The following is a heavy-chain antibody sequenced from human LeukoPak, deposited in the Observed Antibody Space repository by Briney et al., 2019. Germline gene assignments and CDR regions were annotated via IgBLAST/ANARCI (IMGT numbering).Heavy chain of an antibody. CDR1: GYSFTSYW. D-gene: IGHD2-2*01. CDR3: ARQGGYCTSTSCHPDWYFDL. V-gene: IGHV5-51*01. J-gene: IGHJ2*01. Sequence: ESLKISCKGSGYSFTSYWIAWVRQMPGKGLEWMGIIYPDDSDTRYSPSFQGQVTISADESISTAYLQWSSLKASDTAMYYCARQGGYCTSTSCHPDWYFDLWGRGTLVTVSS. CDR2: IYPDDSDT.